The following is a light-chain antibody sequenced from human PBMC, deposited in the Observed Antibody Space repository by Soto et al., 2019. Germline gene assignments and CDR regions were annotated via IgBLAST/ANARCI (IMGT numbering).Light chain of an antibody. CDR3: LQYNSYST. CDR2: DVS. CDR1: ETISTW. Sequence: DIQMTQSPSTLSASIGDRVTITCRASETISTWLAWYQKKPGRAPNLLIYDVSSLESGVPSRFSGGGSGTEFTLTISSLQPDDFATYYCLQYNSYSTFGQGTKVDIK. J-gene: IGKJ1*01. V-gene: IGKV1-5*01.